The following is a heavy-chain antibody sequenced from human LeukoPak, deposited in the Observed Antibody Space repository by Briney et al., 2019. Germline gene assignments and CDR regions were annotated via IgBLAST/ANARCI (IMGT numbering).Heavy chain of an antibody. J-gene: IGHJ3*02. D-gene: IGHD3-22*01. CDR3: AKVVVMPDNAFDI. CDR2: ISGSGGST. Sequence: GGSLRLSCAASGFTFSSYAMSWVRQAPGKGLECVSAISGSGGSTYYADSVKGRFTISRDNSKNTLYLQVNSLRAEDTAVYYCAKVVVMPDNAFDIWGQGTMVTVSS. CDR1: GFTFSSYA. V-gene: IGHV3-23*01.